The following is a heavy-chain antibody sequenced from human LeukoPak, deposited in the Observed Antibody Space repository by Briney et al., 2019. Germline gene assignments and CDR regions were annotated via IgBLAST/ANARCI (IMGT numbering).Heavy chain of an antibody. CDR2: ISGGSGSI. J-gene: IGHJ3*02. V-gene: IGHV3-48*01. Sequence: PGRSLRLSCVVSGFTLRSYAMSWVRQAPGKGPEWIAYISGGSGSIHYADSMKGRITISRDNAKNSLYLQMNSLGVDDTAIYYCARGFPFDIWGQGTMVTVST. D-gene: IGHD2-21*01. CDR1: GFTLRSYA. CDR3: ARGFPFDI.